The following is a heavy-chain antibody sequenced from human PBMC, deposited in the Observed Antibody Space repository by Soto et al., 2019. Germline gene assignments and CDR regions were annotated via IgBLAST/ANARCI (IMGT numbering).Heavy chain of an antibody. V-gene: IGHV1-69*02. CDR2: IIPMLNIA. CDR1: GGTFSSNT. Sequence: SVKVSCKASGGTFSSNTINWVRQAPGQGLEWMGRIIPMLNIANYAQRFQGRVTIIADKSTNTAYMELSSLRSEDTATYYCATGKHCSSATCYSQLWFDPWGQGTLVTVSS. CDR3: ATGKHCSSATCYSQLWFDP. D-gene: IGHD2-15*01. J-gene: IGHJ5*02.